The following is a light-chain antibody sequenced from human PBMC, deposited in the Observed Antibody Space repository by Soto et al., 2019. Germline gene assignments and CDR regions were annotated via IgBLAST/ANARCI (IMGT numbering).Light chain of an antibody. CDR3: SSYTSSSTYV. CDR1: SSDVGYYNY. V-gene: IGLV2-14*01. CDR2: DVN. Sequence: QSALTQPASVSGSPGQSIAISCTGTSSDVGYYNYVSWYQQHPGKAPNVMIYDVNNRPSGVPDRFSGSKSGNTASLTISGLQAEDEAVYYCSSYTSSSTYVFGTGTKVTVL. J-gene: IGLJ1*01.